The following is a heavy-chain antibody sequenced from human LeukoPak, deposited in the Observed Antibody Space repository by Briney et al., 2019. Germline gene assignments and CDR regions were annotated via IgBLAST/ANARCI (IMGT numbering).Heavy chain of an antibody. CDR1: GYALTELS. V-gene: IGHV1-24*01. CDR3: ATPRDYGGYGFDY. Sequence: ASVKVSCTVSGYALTELSMHWVRQGPGKGLEWMGGFDPEDGETIYAQKFQGRVTMTEDTSTDTAYMELSSLRSEDTAVYYCATPRDYGGYGFDYWGQGTLVTVSS. J-gene: IGHJ4*02. CDR2: FDPEDGET. D-gene: IGHD4-17*01.